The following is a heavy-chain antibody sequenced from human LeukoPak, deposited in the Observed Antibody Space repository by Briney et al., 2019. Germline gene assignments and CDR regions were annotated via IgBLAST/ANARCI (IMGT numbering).Heavy chain of an antibody. CDR3: ARGGFLVSEYFQH. CDR2: ISWDGSTT. V-gene: IGHV3-43D*03. Sequence: PGGSLRLSCAASGFTFDDYALHWVRQTPGRAPEWLSLISWDGSTTYYADSVRRRFTVSRDNTQDSLYLQMNSLTTEDTAFYYCARGGFLVSEYFQHWGQGTLVSVSS. CDR1: GFTFDDYA. D-gene: IGHD3-16*01. J-gene: IGHJ1*01.